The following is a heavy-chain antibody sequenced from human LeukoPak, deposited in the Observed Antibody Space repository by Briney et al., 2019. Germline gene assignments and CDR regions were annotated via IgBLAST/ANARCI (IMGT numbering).Heavy chain of an antibody. V-gene: IGHV4-34*01. Sequence: SETLSLTCTVSGGSISSYYWSWIRQPPGKGLEWIGEINHSGSTNYNPSLKSRVTISVDTSKNQFSLKLSSVTAADTAVYYCARGRPDAWVHYYYYGMDVWGQGTTVTVSS. J-gene: IGHJ6*02. CDR3: ARGRPDAWVHYYYYGMDV. CDR1: GGSISSYY. D-gene: IGHD3-16*01. CDR2: INHSGST.